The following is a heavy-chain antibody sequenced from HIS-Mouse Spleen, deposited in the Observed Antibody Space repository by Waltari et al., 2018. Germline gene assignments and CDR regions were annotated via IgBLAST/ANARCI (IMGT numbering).Heavy chain of an antibody. Sequence: QLQLQESGPGLVKHSESLSLTCIVSGGSISSYYWSWIRQPPGKALAWIGRIYTSGSTTYNPSLKSRVTMSVDTSKNQFSLKLSSVTAADTAVYYCARDFHDFWSGYYGGDKKHDAFDIWGQGTMVTVSS. CDR1: GGSISSYY. CDR2: IYTSGST. V-gene: IGHV4-4*07. CDR3: ARDFHDFWSGYYGGDKKHDAFDI. J-gene: IGHJ3*02. D-gene: IGHD3-3*01.